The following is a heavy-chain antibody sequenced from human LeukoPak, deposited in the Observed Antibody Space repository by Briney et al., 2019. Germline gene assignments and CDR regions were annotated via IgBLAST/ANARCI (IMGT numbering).Heavy chain of an antibody. CDR3: ARGKGAATN. CDR2: IYHSGST. V-gene: IGHV4-30-2*01. Sequence: PSETLSLTCAVSGGSISSGGYSWSWIRQPPGKGLEWIGYIYHSGSTYYNPSLKSRVTISVDRSKNQFSLELSSVTAADTAVYYCARGKGAATNWGQGTLVTVSS. D-gene: IGHD1-26*01. CDR1: GGSISSGGYS. J-gene: IGHJ4*02.